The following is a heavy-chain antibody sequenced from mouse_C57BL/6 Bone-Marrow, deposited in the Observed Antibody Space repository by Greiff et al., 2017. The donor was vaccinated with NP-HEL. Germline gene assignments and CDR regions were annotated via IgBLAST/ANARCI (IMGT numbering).Heavy chain of an antibody. CDR1: GYTFTSYW. Sequence: QVQLKQPGAELVKPGASVKMSCKASGYTFTSYWITWVKQRPGQGLEWIGDIYPGSGSTNYNEKFKSKATLTVDTSSSTAYMQLSSLTSEDSAVYYCARSRTTVVGDWYFDVWGTGTTVTVSS. CDR3: ARSRTTVVGDWYFDV. J-gene: IGHJ1*03. D-gene: IGHD1-1*01. V-gene: IGHV1-55*01. CDR2: IYPGSGST.